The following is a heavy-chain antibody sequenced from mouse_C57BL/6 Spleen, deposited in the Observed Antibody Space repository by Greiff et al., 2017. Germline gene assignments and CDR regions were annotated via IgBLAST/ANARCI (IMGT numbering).Heavy chain of an antibody. Sequence: QVQLQESGAELVKPGASVKLSCKASGYTFTEYTIHWVKQRSGQGLEWIGWFYPGSGSIKYNEKFKDKATLTADKSSSTVYMELSRLTSEDSAVYFCARHGKALYYYGSSYYFDYWGQGTTLTVSS. CDR2: FYPGSGSI. J-gene: IGHJ2*01. D-gene: IGHD1-1*01. CDR3: ARHGKALYYYGSSYYFDY. CDR1: GYTFTEYT. V-gene: IGHV1-62-2*01.